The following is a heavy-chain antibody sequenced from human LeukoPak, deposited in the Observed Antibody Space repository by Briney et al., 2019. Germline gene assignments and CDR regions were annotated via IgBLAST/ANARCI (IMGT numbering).Heavy chain of an antibody. CDR2: FTSSSSSI. D-gene: IGHD3-16*01. CDR1: GFTFGAYT. J-gene: IGHJ4*02. V-gene: IGHV3-21*01. CDR3: ARGWGSYYFDS. Sequence: GGSLRLSCAASGFTFGAYTMSWVRQAPGKGLEWVSSFTSSSSSIYYADSVKGRFTISRDNAKNSLYLQLSSLGAEDTAVYYCARGWGSYYFDSWGQGTLVTVSS.